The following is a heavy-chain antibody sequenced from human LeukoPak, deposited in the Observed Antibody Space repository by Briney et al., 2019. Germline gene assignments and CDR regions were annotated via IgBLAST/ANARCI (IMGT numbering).Heavy chain of an antibody. V-gene: IGHV4-4*07. CDR3: ARDFSSSSTVYYYYYMDV. D-gene: IGHD6-6*01. CDR2: IYSSGST. Sequence: SETLSLTCTVSGGSISSYYWSWIRQPAGKGLEWIGRIYSSGSTNYNPSLKSRVTISVDTSKNQFSLKLSSVTAADTAVYYCARDFSSSSTVYYYYYMDVWGKGTTVTVSS. J-gene: IGHJ6*03. CDR1: GGSISSYY.